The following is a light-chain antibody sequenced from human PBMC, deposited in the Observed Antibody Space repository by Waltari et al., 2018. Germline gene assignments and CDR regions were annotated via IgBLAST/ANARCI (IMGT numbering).Light chain of an antibody. Sequence: QSALTQPASVSGSPGQSITISCTGTSSDIGAYNYVSWYQHLPGKAPKLIISEARRRPSGVSKRLSGSKSCNMASLTISGLQAEDEADYYCNSYTTSSTWVFGGGTKLTVL. J-gene: IGLJ3*02. V-gene: IGLV2-14*01. CDR3: NSYTTSSTWV. CDR1: SSDIGAYNY. CDR2: EAR.